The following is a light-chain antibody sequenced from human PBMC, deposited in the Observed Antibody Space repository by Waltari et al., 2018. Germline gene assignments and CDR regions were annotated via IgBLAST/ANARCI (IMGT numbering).Light chain of an antibody. CDR3: QQYINWPRT. CDR2: GAS. Sequence: EIVMTQSPATLSVSPGERATLPCRASQSVRNNLAWSQQKPGQAPRLLIYGASTRATSIPATFTGSGSGTEFTLTISSLQSEDFAVYYCQQYINWPRTFGQGTKVEIK. V-gene: IGKV3-15*01. CDR1: QSVRNN. J-gene: IGKJ1*01.